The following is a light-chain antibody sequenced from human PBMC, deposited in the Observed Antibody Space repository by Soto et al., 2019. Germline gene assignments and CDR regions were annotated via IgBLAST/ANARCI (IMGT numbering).Light chain of an antibody. Sequence: QSVLTQPRSVSASPGQSVTISCTGTSSDVGGYNYVSWYQQHPGKAPKLMIYDVSKRPSGVPDRFSGSKSGNTASLTISGLQAEDDADYYCCSYAGSFPYVFGTGTKVTVL. V-gene: IGLV2-11*01. CDR2: DVS. CDR1: SSDVGGYNY. J-gene: IGLJ1*01. CDR3: CSYAGSFPYV.